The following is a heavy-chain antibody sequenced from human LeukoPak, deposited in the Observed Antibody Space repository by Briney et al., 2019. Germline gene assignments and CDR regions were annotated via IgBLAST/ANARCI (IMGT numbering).Heavy chain of an antibody. V-gene: IGHV4-30-2*01. CDR1: GGSISSGGYS. CDR3: ARGSYCGGDCYSGWFDP. CDR2: IYHSGST. Sequence: SQTLSLTCAVSGGSISSGGYSWSWIRQPPGKGLEWIGYIYHSGSTYYNPSLKSRVTKSVDRPKNQFSLKLSSVTAADTAVYYCARGSYCGGDCYSGWFDPWGQGTLVTVSS. J-gene: IGHJ5*02. D-gene: IGHD2-21*02.